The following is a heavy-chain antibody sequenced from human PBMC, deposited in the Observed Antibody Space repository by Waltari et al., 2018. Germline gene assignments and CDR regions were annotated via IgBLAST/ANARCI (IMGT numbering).Heavy chain of an antibody. J-gene: IGHJ6*03. CDR2: ISHDGSNE. CDR1: GFTFSSYA. CDR3: ARVWLPYGEAYYYYYMDV. V-gene: IGHV3-30-3*01. D-gene: IGHD4-17*01. Sequence: QVQLVESGGGVVQPERSLRLSCAASGFTFSSYAMHWVRQAPGKGLEWVAFISHDGSNEYYADSVEGRFTVSRDFSESTLYLHMNSLRPEDTAVYYCARVWLPYGEAYYYYYMDVWGKGTTVTVSS.